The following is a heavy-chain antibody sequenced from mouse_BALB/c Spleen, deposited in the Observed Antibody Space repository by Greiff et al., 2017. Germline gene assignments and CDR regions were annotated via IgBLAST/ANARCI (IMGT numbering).Heavy chain of an antibody. J-gene: IGHJ3*01. Sequence: QVQLQQSGAELAKPGASVKMSCKASGYTFTSYWMHWVKQRPGQGLEWIGYINPSTGYTEYNQKFKDKATLTADKSSSTAYMQLSSLTSEDSAVYYCARGYYGSSYVFAYWGQGTLVTVSA. D-gene: IGHD1-1*01. V-gene: IGHV1-7*01. CDR1: GYTFTSYW. CDR2: INPSTGYT. CDR3: ARGYYGSSYVFAY.